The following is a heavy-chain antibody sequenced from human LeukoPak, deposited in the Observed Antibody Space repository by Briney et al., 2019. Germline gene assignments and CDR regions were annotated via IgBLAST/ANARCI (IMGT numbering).Heavy chain of an antibody. J-gene: IGHJ5*02. Sequence: GGSLRLSCAASGFTFSSYRMNWVRQAPGKGLEWVSYISSSSSTIYYADSVKGRFTISRDNAKNSLYLQMNSLRDEDTAVYYCARDFRLMGDFWSGYSNWFDPWGQGTLVTVSS. CDR1: GFTFSSYR. CDR2: ISSSSSTI. V-gene: IGHV3-48*02. CDR3: ARDFRLMGDFWSGYSNWFDP. D-gene: IGHD3-3*01.